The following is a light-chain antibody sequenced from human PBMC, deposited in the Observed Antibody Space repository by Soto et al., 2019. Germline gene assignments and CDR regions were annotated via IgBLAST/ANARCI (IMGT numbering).Light chain of an antibody. Sequence: QSALTQPRSVSGSPGRSVTISCTGTSSDVGRYNYVSWYQGHPGKAPKVMINDVNKRPSGVPDRFSGSKSGNTASLTISGLQADDEADYYCCSYAGSYTWVFGGGTKLTVL. J-gene: IGLJ3*02. V-gene: IGLV2-11*01. CDR1: SSDVGRYNY. CDR3: CSYAGSYTWV. CDR2: DVN.